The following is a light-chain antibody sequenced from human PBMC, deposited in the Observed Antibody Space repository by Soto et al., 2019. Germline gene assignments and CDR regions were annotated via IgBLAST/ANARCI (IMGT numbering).Light chain of an antibody. V-gene: IGLV1-40*01. J-gene: IGLJ2*01. CDR1: SSNIGAGYD. Sequence: QLVLTQPPSVSGAPGQRVTISCTGSSSNIGAGYDVHWYQQLPGTAPKLLIYANNNRPSGVPDRFSGSKSGTSASLAITGLQAEDEADYCCQSHDSSLSGSWVFGGGTQLTVL. CDR2: ANN. CDR3: QSHDSSLSGSWV.